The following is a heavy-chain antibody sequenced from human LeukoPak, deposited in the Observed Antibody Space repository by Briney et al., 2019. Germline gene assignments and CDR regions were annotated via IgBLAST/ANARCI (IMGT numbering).Heavy chain of an antibody. CDR2: INHSGST. J-gene: IGHJ3*02. V-gene: IGHV4-34*01. Sequence: SETLSLTCAVYGGSFSGDYWSWIRQPPGKGLEWIGEINHSGSTNYNPSLKSRVTISVDTSKNQFSLKLSSVTAADTAVYYCARDIFPLSMTNHAFDIWGQGTMVTVSS. CDR1: GGSFSGDY. D-gene: IGHD2-21*01. CDR3: ARDIFPLSMTNHAFDI.